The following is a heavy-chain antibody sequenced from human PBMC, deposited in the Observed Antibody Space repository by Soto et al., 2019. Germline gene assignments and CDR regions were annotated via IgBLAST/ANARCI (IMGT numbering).Heavy chain of an antibody. CDR1: GFTFSSYA. Sequence: GGSLRLSCAASGFTFSSYAMSWVRQAPGKGLEWVSAISGSGGSTYYADSVKGRFTISRDNSKNTLYLQMNSLRAEDTAVDYCAKKSLGFAEAESDYWGQGTLVTVSS. D-gene: IGHD3-10*01. J-gene: IGHJ4*02. V-gene: IGHV3-23*01. CDR3: AKKSLGFAEAESDY. CDR2: ISGSGGST.